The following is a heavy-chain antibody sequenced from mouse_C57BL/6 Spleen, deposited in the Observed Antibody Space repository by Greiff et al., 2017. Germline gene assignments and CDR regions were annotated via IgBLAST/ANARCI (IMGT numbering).Heavy chain of an antibody. V-gene: IGHV1-69*01. D-gene: IGHD2-1*01. Sequence: QVQLQQSGAELVMPGASVKLSCKASGYTFTSYWMHWVKQRPGQGLEWIGEIDPSDSYTNYNQKFKGKSTLTVDKSSSTAYMQLSSLTSEDSAVXYCARGYYGNLAWFADWGQGTLVTVS. CDR3: ARGYYGNLAWFAD. CDR2: IDPSDSYT. J-gene: IGHJ3*01. CDR1: GYTFTSYW.